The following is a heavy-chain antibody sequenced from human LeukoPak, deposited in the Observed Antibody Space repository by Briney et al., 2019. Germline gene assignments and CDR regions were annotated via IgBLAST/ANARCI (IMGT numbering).Heavy chain of an antibody. V-gene: IGHV3-21*01. CDR2: IISSSASI. CDR3: ARDLQEFDS. J-gene: IGHJ4*02. Sequence: GGSLRLSCAASGFDFNTYTMNWVRQAPGKGLEWVASIISSSASISYADSMKGRFTISRDNAKRTVYLHMSSVRVEDTAVYYCARDLQEFDSWGQGTLVTVSS. CDR1: GFDFNTYT.